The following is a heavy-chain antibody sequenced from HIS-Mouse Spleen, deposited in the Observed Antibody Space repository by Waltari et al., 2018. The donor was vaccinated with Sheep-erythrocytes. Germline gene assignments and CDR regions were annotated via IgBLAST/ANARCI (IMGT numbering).Heavy chain of an antibody. CDR1: GFTFSSYS. D-gene: IGHD1-26*01. Sequence: EVQLVESGGGLVKPGGSLRLSCAASGFTFSSYSMNWVRQAPGKGVEGVLAISSSKRYIYYEDSGKGRFTISRENAKNSLYLKMNSLRAEDTAVYYCARVASGATFDYWGQGTLVTVSS. CDR3: ARVASGATFDY. J-gene: IGHJ4*02. V-gene: IGHV3-21*01. CDR2: ISSSKRYI.